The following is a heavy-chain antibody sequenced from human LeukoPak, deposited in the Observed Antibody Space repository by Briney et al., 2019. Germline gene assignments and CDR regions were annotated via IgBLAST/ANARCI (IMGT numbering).Heavy chain of an antibody. J-gene: IGHJ4*02. CDR2: IYTSGST. Sequence: SETLSLTCAVSGGSISSYYWSWIRQPAGKGLEWIGRIYTSGSTNYNPSLKSRVTMSVDTSKNQFSLKLSSVTAADTAVYYCAREIVVVPAAVFDYWGQGTLVTVSS. CDR3: AREIVVVPAAVFDY. D-gene: IGHD2-2*01. CDR1: GGSISSYY. V-gene: IGHV4-4*07.